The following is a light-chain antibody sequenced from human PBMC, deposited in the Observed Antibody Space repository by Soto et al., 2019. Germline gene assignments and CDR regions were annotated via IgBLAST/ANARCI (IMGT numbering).Light chain of an antibody. V-gene: IGLV2-14*01. CDR1: SSDVGDYNY. Sequence: QSALTQPASVSGSPGQSITISCTGTSSDVGDYNYVSWYQQHPGKTPKLMIYDVSNRPSGVSNRFSGSKSGNTASLTISGLQAEDEADYYCTSYTSSSTYVFGTGPKLTVL. CDR3: TSYTSSSTYV. J-gene: IGLJ1*01. CDR2: DVS.